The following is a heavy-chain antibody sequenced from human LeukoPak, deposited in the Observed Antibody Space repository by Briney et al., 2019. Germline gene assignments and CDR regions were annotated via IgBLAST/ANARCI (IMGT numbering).Heavy chain of an antibody. Sequence: PSGGSLRLSCAASGFTFSSYAMSWVRQAPGKGLEWVSAISGSGGSTYYADSVKGRFTISRDNSKNTLYLQMNSLRAEDTAVYYCAKRYCSSTSCYVYYWGQGTLVTVSS. J-gene: IGHJ4*02. CDR3: AKRYCSSTSCYVYY. D-gene: IGHD2-2*01. CDR2: ISGSGGST. V-gene: IGHV3-23*01. CDR1: GFTFSSYA.